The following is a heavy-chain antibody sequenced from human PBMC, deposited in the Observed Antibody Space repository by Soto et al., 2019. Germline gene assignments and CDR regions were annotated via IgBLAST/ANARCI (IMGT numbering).Heavy chain of an antibody. Sequence: EVQLLESGGGLVQPGGSLRLSCAASGFTFSSYAMSWVRQAPGKGLEWVSAISGSGGSTYYADSVKGRFTISRDNSKNTLYLQMNSLRAEDMAVYYCAKDTTMVRGVIAGTFDYWGQGTLVTVSS. D-gene: IGHD3-10*01. CDR1: GFTFSSYA. CDR2: ISGSGGST. J-gene: IGHJ4*02. V-gene: IGHV3-23*01. CDR3: AKDTTMVRGVIAGTFDY.